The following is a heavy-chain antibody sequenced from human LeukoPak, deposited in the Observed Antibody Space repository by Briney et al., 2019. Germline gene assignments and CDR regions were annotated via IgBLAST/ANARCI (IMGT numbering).Heavy chain of an antibody. CDR3: ARESQPIVVVPDWFDP. CDR1: GFTFSSYW. V-gene: IGHV3-7*01. CDR2: IKQDGSEK. Sequence: PGGSLRLSCAASGFTFSSYWMSWVRQAPGKGLEWVANIKQDGSEKYYVDSVKGRFTISRDNAKNSLYLQMNSLRAEDTAVYYCARESQPIVVVPDWFDPWGQGTLVTVSS. D-gene: IGHD2-2*01. J-gene: IGHJ5*02.